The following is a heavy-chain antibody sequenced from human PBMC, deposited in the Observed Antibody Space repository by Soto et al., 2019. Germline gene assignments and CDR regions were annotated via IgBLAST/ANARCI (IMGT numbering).Heavy chain of an antibody. Sequence: PGGSLRLSCAASGFTFSSYGMHWVRQAPGKGLEWVAVISYDGSNKYYADSVKGRFTISRDNSKNTLYLQMNSLRAEDTAVYYCAKEAVARTVDYWGQGTLVTVSS. V-gene: IGHV3-30*18. J-gene: IGHJ4*02. CDR2: ISYDGSNK. CDR3: AKEAVARTVDY. D-gene: IGHD6-19*01. CDR1: GFTFSSYG.